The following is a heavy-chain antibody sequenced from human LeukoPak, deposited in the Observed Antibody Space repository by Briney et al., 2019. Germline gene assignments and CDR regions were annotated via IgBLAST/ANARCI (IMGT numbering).Heavy chain of an antibody. V-gene: IGHV4-59*01. CDR1: GGSIIGYY. J-gene: IGHJ4*02. CDR2: IHYSGNT. D-gene: IGHD1-26*01. CDR3: ARLLLVGATGYYFDY. Sequence: SETLSLTCTVAGGSIIGYYWSWIRQPPGKGLEWIGYIHYSGNTNNNPSLKSRVTISLDTSKNQFSLKLSSVTAADTAVYYCARLLLVGATGYYFDYWGQGTLVTVSS.